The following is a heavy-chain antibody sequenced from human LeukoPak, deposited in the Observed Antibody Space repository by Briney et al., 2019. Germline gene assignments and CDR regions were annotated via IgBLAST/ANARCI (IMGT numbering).Heavy chain of an antibody. J-gene: IGHJ4*02. Sequence: SETLSLTCTVSGGSVSSGSYYWSWIRQPPGKGLEWIGYIYYSGSTNYNPSLKSRVTISVDTSKNQFSLKLSSVTAADTAVYYCARWSSSWETCDYRGQGTLVTVSS. CDR2: IYYSGST. V-gene: IGHV4-61*01. D-gene: IGHD6-13*01. CDR1: GGSVSSGSYY. CDR3: ARWSSSWETCDY.